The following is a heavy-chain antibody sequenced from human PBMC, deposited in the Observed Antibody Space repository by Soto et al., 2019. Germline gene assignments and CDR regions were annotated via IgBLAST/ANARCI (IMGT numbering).Heavy chain of an antibody. CDR1: GYTFTIYF. CDR2: ISAYNGNT. D-gene: IGHD2-21*02. V-gene: IGHV1-18*04. CDR3: ARADSSDCYIDWLDD. Sequence: ASVKVSFKASGYTFTIYFSIWCLQSPVQGLEWMGCISAYNGNTNYAQNLQGRVTITTDTSTSTAYMDLRSLRSDDTAVYYCARADSSDCYIDWLDDWGQGTVVTVSS. J-gene: IGHJ5*02.